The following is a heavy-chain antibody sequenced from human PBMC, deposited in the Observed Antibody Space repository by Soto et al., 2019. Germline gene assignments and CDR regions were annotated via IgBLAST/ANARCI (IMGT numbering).Heavy chain of an antibody. CDR3: AREPIAFEDPYYFDY. CDR2: ISYDGSNK. CDR1: GFTFMIYA. D-gene: IGHD3-3*02. Sequence: GSLKLSCSASGFTFMIYAMHWVRQAPGKGLEWVAVISYDGSNKYYADSVKGRFTISRDNSKNTLYLQMNSLRAEDTAVYYCAREPIAFEDPYYFDYWGQGNLVTVSS. J-gene: IGHJ4*02. V-gene: IGHV3-30-3*01.